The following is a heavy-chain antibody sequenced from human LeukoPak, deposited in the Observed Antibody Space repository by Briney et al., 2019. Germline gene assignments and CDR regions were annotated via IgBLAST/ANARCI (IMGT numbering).Heavy chain of an antibody. CDR3: ARGDIVVVPAPYAVDV. D-gene: IGHD2-2*01. V-gene: IGHV1-18*01. CDR1: GYTFTSYG. CDR2: ISAYNGNT. J-gene: IGHJ6*02. Sequence: ASVKVSCKASGYTFTSYGISWVRQAPGQGLEWMGWISAYNGNTNYAQKLQGRVTMTTDTSTSTAYMELRSLRSDDTAVYYCARGDIVVVPAPYAVDVWGQGTTVTVSS.